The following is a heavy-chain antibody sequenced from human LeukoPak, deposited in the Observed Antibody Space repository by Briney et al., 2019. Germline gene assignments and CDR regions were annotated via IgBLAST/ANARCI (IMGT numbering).Heavy chain of an antibody. D-gene: IGHD4-17*01. Sequence: GGSLRLSCAASGFSFITYGIHWVRQAPGKGLEWVAFIRYDGSNRFYADSVRGRFTISRDNSKNTVYLQMNSLRAEDTAVYYCAKDLSMTTVTPFDNWGQGTLVAVSS. V-gene: IGHV3-30*02. J-gene: IGHJ4*02. CDR1: GFSFITYG. CDR3: AKDLSMTTVTPFDN. CDR2: IRYDGSNR.